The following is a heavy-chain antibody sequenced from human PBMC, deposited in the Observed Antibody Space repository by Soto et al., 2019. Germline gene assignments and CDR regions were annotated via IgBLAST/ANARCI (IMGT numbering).Heavy chain of an antibody. CDR2: IIGSGGST. CDR3: AKVPHLTTVTYYFDY. V-gene: IGHV3-23*01. J-gene: IGHJ4*02. D-gene: IGHD4-17*01. Sequence: GSLRLSCAASGXTFSSYAMGWVRQAPGKGLEWVSAIIGSGGSTYYADSVKGRFTISRDNSKNTLYLQMNSLRAEDTAVYYCAKVPHLTTVTYYFDYWGQGTLHTVSS. CDR1: GXTFSSYA.